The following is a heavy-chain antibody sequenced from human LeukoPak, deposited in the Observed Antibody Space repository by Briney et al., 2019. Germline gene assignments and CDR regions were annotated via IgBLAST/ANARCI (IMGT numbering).Heavy chain of an antibody. V-gene: IGHV3-23*01. J-gene: IGHJ4*02. CDR3: ANLISPDGDY. CDR2: ISGSGGST. Sequence: GGSLRLSCAASGFAFSSYAMSWVRQARGKGLEWVSAISGSGGSTYYADSVKGRFTISRDNSKNTLHLQMNSLRAEDTAVYYCANLISPDGDYWGQGTLVTVSS. D-gene: IGHD2/OR15-2a*01. CDR1: GFAFSSYA.